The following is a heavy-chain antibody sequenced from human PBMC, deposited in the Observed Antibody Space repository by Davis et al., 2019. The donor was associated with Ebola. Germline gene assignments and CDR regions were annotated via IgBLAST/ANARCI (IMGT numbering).Heavy chain of an antibody. CDR2: INPHSGGA. D-gene: IGHD2/OR15-2a*01. V-gene: IGHV1-2*06. Sequence: AASVKVSCKGSGYTFTDYYIHWVRQAPGQGLEWLGRINPHSGGAQSAQRFQGRVTMTRDMSITTVYLEVSRLTSDDTAVYYCARDLRTSTEVSHYYGIDVWGKGTTVTVSS. CDR1: GYTFTDYY. CDR3: ARDLRTSTEVSHYYGIDV. J-gene: IGHJ6*04.